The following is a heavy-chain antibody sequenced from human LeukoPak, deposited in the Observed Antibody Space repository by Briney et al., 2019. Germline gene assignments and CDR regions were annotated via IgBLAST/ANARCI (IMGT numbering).Heavy chain of an antibody. CDR2: IYYSGST. J-gene: IGHJ4*02. Sequence: SETLSLTCTVSDDSISSYSWSWIRQPPGRGLEWIGYIYYSGSTKYNPSLKSRVTISVDTSKNQFSLKLGSVTAADTDVYYGARAKYGGYLCYFDYWGQGNMVTVSS. CDR1: DDSISSYS. D-gene: IGHD4-23*01. V-gene: IGHV4-59*01. CDR3: ARAKYGGYLCYFDY.